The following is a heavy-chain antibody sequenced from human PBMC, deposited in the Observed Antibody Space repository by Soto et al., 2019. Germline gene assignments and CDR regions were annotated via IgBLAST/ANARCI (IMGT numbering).Heavy chain of an antibody. CDR3: ARGYQLAYFDY. J-gene: IGHJ4*02. CDR2: INHSGST. CDR1: GGSFSGYY. Sequence: PSETLSLTCAVYGGSFSGYYWSWIRQPPGKGLEWIGEINHSGSTNYNPSLKSRVTISVDTSKNQFSLKLSSVTAADTAVYYCARGYQLAYFDYWGQGTLVTVSS. D-gene: IGHD6-13*01. V-gene: IGHV4-34*01.